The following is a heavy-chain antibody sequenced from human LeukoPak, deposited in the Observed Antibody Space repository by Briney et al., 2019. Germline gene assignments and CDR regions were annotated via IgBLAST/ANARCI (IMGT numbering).Heavy chain of an antibody. CDR2: IYSTGST. CDR3: ARQIASAGTAGFDC. CDR1: GGSISSYY. J-gene: IGHJ4*02. Sequence: PSQTLSLTCAVSGGSISSYYWSWIRQPAGKGLEWLGRIYSTGSTNYNPSLKSRVTMSVDTSKNQFSLRLRSVTAADTAVYYCARQIASAGTAGFDCWGQGALVTVSS. D-gene: IGHD6-13*01. V-gene: IGHV4-4*07.